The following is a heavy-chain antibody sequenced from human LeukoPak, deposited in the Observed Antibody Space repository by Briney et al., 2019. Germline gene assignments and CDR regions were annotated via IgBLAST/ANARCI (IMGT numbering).Heavy chain of an antibody. J-gene: IGHJ6*03. CDR1: GGSISGYY. Sequence: PSETLSLTCTVSGGSISGYYWSWIRQPAGKGLEWIGRIYTSGNTNYNPSLKSRVTMSVDTSKNQFSLKLSSVTAADTAVYYCARVPRIAILRNYYYYMDVWGKGTTVTVSS. CDR2: IYTSGNT. V-gene: IGHV4-4*07. CDR3: ARVPRIAILRNYYYYMDV. D-gene: IGHD3-3*01.